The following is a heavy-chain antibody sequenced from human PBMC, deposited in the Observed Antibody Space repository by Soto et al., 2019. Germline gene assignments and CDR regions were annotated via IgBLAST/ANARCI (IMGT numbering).Heavy chain of an antibody. D-gene: IGHD3-22*01. Sequence: GGSLRLSCAASGFTVSSNYMSWVRQAPGKGLEWVSVIYSGGSTYYADSVKGRFTISRDNSKNTLYLQMNSLRAEDTAVYYCAIDSSGYYYAAYGMDVWGQGTTVTVSS. CDR2: IYSGGST. J-gene: IGHJ6*02. V-gene: IGHV3-66*01. CDR1: GFTVSSNY. CDR3: AIDSSGYYYAAYGMDV.